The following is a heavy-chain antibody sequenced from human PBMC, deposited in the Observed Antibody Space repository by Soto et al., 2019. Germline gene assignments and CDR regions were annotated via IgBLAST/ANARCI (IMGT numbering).Heavy chain of an antibody. CDR2: TYYRSKWYN. D-gene: IGHD3-9*01. V-gene: IGHV6-1*01. J-gene: IGHJ3*01. CDR1: GDSFSSNGVA. CDR3: ARGKSSGCDV. Sequence: SETLSLTCAISGDSFSSNGVAWNWIRQSPSRGLEWLGRTYYRSKWYNDYAVSVKSRITVNPDTSKNQFSLQLSSVTPEDTAVYYCARGKSSGCDVWGQGTMVTVSS.